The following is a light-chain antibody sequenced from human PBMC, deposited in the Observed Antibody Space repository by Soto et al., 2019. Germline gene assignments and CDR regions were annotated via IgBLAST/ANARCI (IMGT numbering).Light chain of an antibody. J-gene: IGKJ1*01. V-gene: IGKV3-20*01. CDR3: QPYGSNWT. Sequence: IVLTQSPGTLSLSPGEEANLSRRASPNVDSTYLAWYKQKPGQTPRLIMYGASGRAGGIPHRFSGMGFGTDFTLTISRLEPEVFAVDDWQPYGSNWTFCPGTKVDI. CDR1: PNVDSTY. CDR2: GAS.